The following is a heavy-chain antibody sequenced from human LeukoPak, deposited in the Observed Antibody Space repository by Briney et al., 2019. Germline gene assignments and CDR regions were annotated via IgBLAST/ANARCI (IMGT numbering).Heavy chain of an antibody. CDR1: GGSISSYY. J-gene: IGHJ4*02. D-gene: IGHD5-12*01. Sequence: SETLSLTCAVYGGSISSYYWSWIRQPPGKGLERIGYIYYSGSTNYNPSLKSRVTISVDTSKNQFSLKLSSVTAADTAVYYCARHHDPPVGGYDWGFDYWGQGTLVTVSS. V-gene: IGHV4-59*08. CDR2: IYYSGST. CDR3: ARHHDPPVGGYDWGFDY.